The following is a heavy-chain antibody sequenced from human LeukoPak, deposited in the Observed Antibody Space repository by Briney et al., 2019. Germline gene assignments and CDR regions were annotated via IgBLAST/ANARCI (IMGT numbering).Heavy chain of an antibody. V-gene: IGHV4-31*03. CDR1: GDSISSDGYS. D-gene: IGHD2-21*02. J-gene: IGHJ3*01. CDR3: ARDFLRTASPDAFDF. Sequence: SETLSLTCTVSGDSISSDGYSWTWIRQPPGKGLEWIGHISYSGNTYYNPSLKSRVTLSVDASKNQFFLNLTSVTAADTAIYYRARDFLRTASPDAFDFWGQGTMVTVSS. CDR2: ISYSGNT.